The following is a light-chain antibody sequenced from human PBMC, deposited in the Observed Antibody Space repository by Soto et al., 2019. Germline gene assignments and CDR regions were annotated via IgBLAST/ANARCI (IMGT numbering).Light chain of an antibody. CDR1: SSDVGGYNY. V-gene: IGLV2-14*01. CDR2: DVS. CDR3: SSHTSSSSVV. J-gene: IGLJ2*01. Sequence: QSVLTQPASVSGSPGQSITISCTGTSSDVGGYNYVSWYQQHPGKAPKLMIYDVSNRPSGVSNRFSGSKSGNTPSLTISGLQAEDEADYYCSSHTSSSSVVFGGGTKVTVL.